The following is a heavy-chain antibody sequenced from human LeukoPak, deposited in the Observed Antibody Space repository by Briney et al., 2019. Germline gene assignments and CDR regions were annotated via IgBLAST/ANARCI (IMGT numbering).Heavy chain of an antibody. CDR3: ARARGYDKGPFDY. CDR2: INHSGST. Sequence: SETLSLTCAVYGGSFSGYYWSWIRQPPGKGLEWIGEINHSGSTNYNPSLRSRLTISVDKSKNHFSLKLNSVTAADTAIYYCARARGYDKGPFDYWGQGTLVTVSS. CDR1: GGSFSGYY. V-gene: IGHV4-34*01. D-gene: IGHD5-12*01. J-gene: IGHJ4*02.